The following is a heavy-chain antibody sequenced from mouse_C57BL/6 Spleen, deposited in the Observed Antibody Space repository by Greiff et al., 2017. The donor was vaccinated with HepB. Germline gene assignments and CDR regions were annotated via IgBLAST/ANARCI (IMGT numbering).Heavy chain of an antibody. CDR2: IDPEDGDT. Sequence: VQLQQSGAELVRPGASVKLSCTASGFNIKDYYMHWVKQRPEQGLEWIGRIDPEDGDTEYAPKFQGKATMTADTSSNTAYLQLSSLTSEDTAVYYCTPYGYDGGWYFDVWGTGTTVTVSS. CDR1: GFNIKDYY. CDR3: TPYGYDGGWYFDV. J-gene: IGHJ1*03. V-gene: IGHV14-1*01. D-gene: IGHD2-2*01.